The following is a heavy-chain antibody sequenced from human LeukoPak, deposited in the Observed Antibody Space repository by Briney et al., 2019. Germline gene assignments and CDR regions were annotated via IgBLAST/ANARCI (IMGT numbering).Heavy chain of an antibody. Sequence: GGSLRLSCAASGFTFRSYSMNWVRQAPGKGLEWVSYISSSSTTIFYADSVKGRFTISRDNAKNSLYLQMNSLRAEDTALYYCARVPYSGSRGAFDYWGQGTLVTVSS. CDR2: ISSSSTTI. V-gene: IGHV3-48*04. D-gene: IGHD1-26*01. CDR1: GFTFRSYS. CDR3: ARVPYSGSRGAFDY. J-gene: IGHJ4*02.